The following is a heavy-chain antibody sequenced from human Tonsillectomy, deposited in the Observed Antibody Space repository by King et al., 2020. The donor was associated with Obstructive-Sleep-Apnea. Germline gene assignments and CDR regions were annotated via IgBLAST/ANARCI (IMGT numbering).Heavy chain of an antibody. J-gene: IGHJ6*02. D-gene: IGHD6-6*01. Sequence: QLVQSGGGLVQPGRSLRLSCAASGFTFDDYAMHWVRQAPGKGLEWVSGISWNSGIIGYAESVKGRFTISRDNAKNSLYLQMNSLRAEDTALYYCAKDIRIAATYGMDVWGQGTTVTVSS. CDR1: GFTFDDYA. CDR2: ISWNSGII. CDR3: AKDIRIAATYGMDV. V-gene: IGHV3-9*01.